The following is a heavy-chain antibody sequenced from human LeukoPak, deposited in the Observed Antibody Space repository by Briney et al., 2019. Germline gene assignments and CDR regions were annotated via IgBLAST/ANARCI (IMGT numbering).Heavy chain of an antibody. D-gene: IGHD3-22*01. V-gene: IGHV4-39*01. CDR2: IYHSGRT. CDR3: ARPDYDSSGTDY. Sequence: SETLSLTCTVSGGSFSTYYWSWIRQPPGKGLGWIGSIYHSGRTYYNPSLKSRVTISVDTSKNQFSLKLSSVTAADTAVYYCARPDYDSSGTDYWGQGTLVTVSS. CDR1: GGSFSTYY. J-gene: IGHJ4*02.